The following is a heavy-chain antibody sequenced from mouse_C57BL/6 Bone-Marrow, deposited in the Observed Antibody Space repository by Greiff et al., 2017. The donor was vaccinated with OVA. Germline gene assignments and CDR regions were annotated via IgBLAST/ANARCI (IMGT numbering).Heavy chain of an antibody. Sequence: VQLQQSGAELVRPGASVKLSCTASGFNIKDDYMHWVKERPEQGLEWIGWIDPENGDTEYASKFQGKATITADPSSKTVYLHLSSLTSEDTAVYYCTTYRYWGQGTPLTVSS. J-gene: IGHJ2*01. CDR3: TTYRY. CDR2: IDPENGDT. CDR1: GFNIKDDY. V-gene: IGHV14-4*01.